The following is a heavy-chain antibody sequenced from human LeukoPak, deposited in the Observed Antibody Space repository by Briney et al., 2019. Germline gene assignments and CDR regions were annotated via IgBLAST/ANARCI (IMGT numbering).Heavy chain of an antibody. CDR3: ASNPKYYYDSSGYYRPGDY. CDR1: GFTFSSYS. D-gene: IGHD3-22*01. CDR2: ISSSSSYI. V-gene: IGHV3-21*01. J-gene: IGHJ4*02. Sequence: GGSLRLSCAASGFTFSSYSMNRVRQAPGKGLEWVSSISSSSSYIYYADSVKGRFTISRDNAKNSLYLQMNSLRAEDTAVYYCASNPKYYYDSSGYYRPGDYWGQGTLVTVSS.